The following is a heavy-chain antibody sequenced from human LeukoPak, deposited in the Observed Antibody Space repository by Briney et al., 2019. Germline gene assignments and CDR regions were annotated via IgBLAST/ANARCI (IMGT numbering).Heavy chain of an antibody. D-gene: IGHD3-22*01. CDR3: ARAASYYDSSGSPGEFDY. Sequence: PSETLSLTCTVSGGSISSSSYYWGWIRQPPGKGLEWIGSIYCSGSTYYNPSLKSRVTISVDTSKNQFSLKLSSVTAADTAVYYCARAASYYDSSGSPGEFDYWGQGTLVTVSS. J-gene: IGHJ4*02. V-gene: IGHV4-39*07. CDR1: GGSISSSSYY. CDR2: IYCSGST.